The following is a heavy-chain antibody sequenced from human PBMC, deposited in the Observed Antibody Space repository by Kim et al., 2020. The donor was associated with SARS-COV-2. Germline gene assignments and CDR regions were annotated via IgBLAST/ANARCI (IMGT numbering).Heavy chain of an antibody. CDR3: ARERREIAAGGTFFDY. D-gene: IGHD6-13*01. CDR1: GYSFTGYY. CDR2: IKPNSGDT. J-gene: IGHJ4*02. Sequence: ASVKVSCKASGYSFTGYYMHWVRQAPGQGLEWMGRIKPNSGDTNSAQKFQGRVTMTMDTSISTAYMELSRLISDDTAVYYCARERREIAAGGTFFDYWGQGTQVTVSS. V-gene: IGHV1-2*06.